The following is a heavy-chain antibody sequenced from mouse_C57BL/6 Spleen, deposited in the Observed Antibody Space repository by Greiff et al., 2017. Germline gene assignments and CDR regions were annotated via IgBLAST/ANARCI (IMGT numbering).Heavy chain of an antibody. CDR3: AREDRYYYGSSYAMDY. D-gene: IGHD1-1*01. CDR1: GYTFTSYW. V-gene: IGHV1-64*01. Sequence: QVQLQQPGAELVKPGASVMLSCKASGYTFTSYWMHWVKQRLGQGLEWMGLIHPNSGSTNYNEKFKSKATLTVDKSSSTAYMQLSSLTSDDSAVYYCAREDRYYYGSSYAMDYWGQGTSVTVSS. CDR2: IHPNSGST. J-gene: IGHJ4*01.